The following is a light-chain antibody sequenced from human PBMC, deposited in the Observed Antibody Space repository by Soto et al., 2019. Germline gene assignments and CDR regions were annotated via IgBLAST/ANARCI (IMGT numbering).Light chain of an antibody. J-gene: IGKJ5*01. CDR3: QQLYTLPFT. Sequence: DIQLTQSPPLLSASIGDRVTITCRASHDISTFLAWYQQKPGKAPKLLIYEASTLQSGVPSRFSGSGSGTEFTLTISGLLPEDFAAYHCQQLYTLPFTFGQGTRLENK. V-gene: IGKV1-9*01. CDR1: HDISTF. CDR2: EAS.